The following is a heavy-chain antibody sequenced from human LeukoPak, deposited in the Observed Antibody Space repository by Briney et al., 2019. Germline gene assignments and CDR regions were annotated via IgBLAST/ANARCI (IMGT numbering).Heavy chain of an antibody. CDR1: GGSISSSDYY. V-gene: IGHV4-39*01. CDR3: ARALGYCSGGSCTRGYNWFDP. Sequence: SETLSLTCTVSGGSISSSDYYWGWIRQPPGKGLEWIGGIYYGGSTYYNPSLKSRVTISVDTSMNQFSLKLSFVTTADTAVYYCARALGYCSGGSCTRGYNWFDPWGQGTQVTVPS. CDR2: IYYGGST. J-gene: IGHJ5*02. D-gene: IGHD2-15*01.